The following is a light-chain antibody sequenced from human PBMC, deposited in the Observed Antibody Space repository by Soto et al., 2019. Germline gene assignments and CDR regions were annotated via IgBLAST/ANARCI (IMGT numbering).Light chain of an antibody. CDR3: QQRSNWPLT. Sequence: EIVLTQSPATLSLSPGERATLSCRASQSVSSYLAWYQQKPGQAPRLLIYDASNRATGIPARFSGSGSGTDFTPTISSLQPEDFAVYDCQQRSNWPLTFGGGTKVEI. CDR2: DAS. J-gene: IGKJ4*01. CDR1: QSVSSY. V-gene: IGKV3-11*01.